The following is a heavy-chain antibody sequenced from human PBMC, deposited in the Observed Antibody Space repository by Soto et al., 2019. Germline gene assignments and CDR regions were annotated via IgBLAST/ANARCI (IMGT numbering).Heavy chain of an antibody. V-gene: IGHV3-13*01. CDR2: IGTVGDT. D-gene: IGHD2-2*01. Sequence: EVNLVESGGGLVRPGGSLRLSCAASGFTFSNSDMHWVRQTTGKGLEWVSGIGTVGDTYYPPSVRGRFTISRENAKNSLYLQMDGLRAEDTAVYFCARGTAAQLMYFDLWGRGTLVTVSS. J-gene: IGHJ2*01. CDR1: GFTFSNSD. CDR3: ARGTAAQLMYFDL.